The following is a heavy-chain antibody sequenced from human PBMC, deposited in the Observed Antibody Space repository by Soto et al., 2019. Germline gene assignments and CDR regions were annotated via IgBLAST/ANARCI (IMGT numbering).Heavy chain of an antibody. CDR1: GFTFSSYA. CDR3: ANDGFIDSGRRAFRLVDWFDP. V-gene: IGHV3-23*01. Sequence: GGSLRLSCAASGFTFSSYAMSWVRQAPGKGLKWVSAISGSGGSTYYADSVKGRFTISRDNSKNTLYLQMNSLRAEVTAVYYCANDGFIDSGRRAFRLVDWFDPWGQGTLVTVSS. J-gene: IGHJ5*02. D-gene: IGHD2-15*01. CDR2: ISGSGGST.